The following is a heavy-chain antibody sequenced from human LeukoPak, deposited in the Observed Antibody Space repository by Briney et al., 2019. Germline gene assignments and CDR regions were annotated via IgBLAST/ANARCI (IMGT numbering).Heavy chain of an antibody. J-gene: IGHJ2*01. CDR3: ATSIAAAGTPRFWYFDL. CDR2: IYYSGDT. D-gene: IGHD6-13*01. Sequence: SETLSLTCTVSGGSISNSNYYWGWIRQPPGEGLEWIGSIYYSGDTYYNPSLKSRVTISVDTSKNQFSLKLSSVTAADTAVYYCATSIAAAGTPRFWYFDLWGRGTLVTVSS. CDR1: GGSISNSNYY. V-gene: IGHV4-39*07.